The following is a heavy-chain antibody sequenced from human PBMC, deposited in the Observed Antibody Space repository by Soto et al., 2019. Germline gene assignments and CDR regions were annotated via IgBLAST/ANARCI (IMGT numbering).Heavy chain of an antibody. Sequence: EVQLVESGGDLVQPGGSLRLSCTTSRFTFSNSAMSWVRQAPGKGLEWVSTIKSSGGGAYYGDSVKGRFTISRDNPKNTLYLQMNSLRAEDTAVYYCANAFGSLDPFDIWGQGTMVTVSS. V-gene: IGHV3-23*04. J-gene: IGHJ3*02. CDR1: RFTFSNSA. CDR3: ANAFGSLDPFDI. D-gene: IGHD3-10*01. CDR2: IKSSGGGA.